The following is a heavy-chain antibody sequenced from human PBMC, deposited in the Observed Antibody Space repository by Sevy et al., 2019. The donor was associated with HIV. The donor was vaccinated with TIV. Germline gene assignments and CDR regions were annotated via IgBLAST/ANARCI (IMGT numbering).Heavy chain of an antibody. D-gene: IGHD3-10*01. J-gene: IGHJ1*01. CDR2: ISSSGGST. CDR3: ATLRGGLYGSGYFQN. V-gene: IGHV3-23*01. Sequence: GGSLRLSCAASGFTFSAYAMSWVRQAPGKGLEWVSCISSSGGSTYYADSVKGRFSISRDTSKNTLYLQMNSLRAEDRAVYYCATLRGGLYGSGYFQNWGQGTQVTVSS. CDR1: GFTFSAYA.